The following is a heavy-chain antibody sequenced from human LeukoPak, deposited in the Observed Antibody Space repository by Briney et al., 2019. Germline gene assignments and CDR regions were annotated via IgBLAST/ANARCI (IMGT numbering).Heavy chain of an antibody. CDR1: GASYNAYY. CDR2: IDHRGTA. CDR3: AVGITILGVAASFDS. J-gene: IGHJ4*02. Sequence: SETMSLTCAVYGASYNAYYWSWIRQPPGKGLEWIGDIDHRGTATYNPSLKSRLSISADASKNQFSLKLNAVTDADTAVYYCAVGITILGVAASFDSWGQGNLVIVSS. V-gene: IGHV4-34*01. D-gene: IGHD3-3*01.